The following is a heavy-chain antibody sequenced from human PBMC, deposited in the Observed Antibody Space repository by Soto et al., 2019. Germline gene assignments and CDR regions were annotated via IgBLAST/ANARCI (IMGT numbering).Heavy chain of an antibody. J-gene: IGHJ6*02. D-gene: IGHD6-6*01. CDR2: IIPIFGTA. CDR3: ARTLGAARSYYYYGMDV. V-gene: IGHV1-69*13. CDR1: GGTFSSYA. Sequence: SVKVCCAASGGTFSSYAISWMRQAPGQGLEWMGGIIPIFGTANYAQKFQGRVTITADESTSTAYMELSSLRSEDTAVYYCARTLGAARSYYYYGMDVWGQGTKVTVSS.